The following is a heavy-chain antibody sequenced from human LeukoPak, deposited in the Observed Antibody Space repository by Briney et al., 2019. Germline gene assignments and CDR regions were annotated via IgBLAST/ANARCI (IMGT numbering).Heavy chain of an antibody. CDR3: AKKRYGSGKGFDP. CDR2: VSFDGSNK. V-gene: IGHV3-30*18. CDR1: GFTFSGYG. D-gene: IGHD3-10*01. J-gene: IGHJ5*02. Sequence: PGGSLRLSCAASGFTFSGYGMHWVRQAPGKGLEWVAVVSFDGSNKFYADSVKGRFTVSRDNSKNTLYLQMNSLRTEDTAVYYCAKKRYGSGKGFDPWGQGTLVTVSS.